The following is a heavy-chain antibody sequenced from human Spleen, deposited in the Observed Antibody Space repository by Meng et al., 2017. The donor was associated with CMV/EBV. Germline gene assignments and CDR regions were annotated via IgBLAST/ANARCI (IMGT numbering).Heavy chain of an antibody. V-gene: IGHV4-38-2*02. CDR1: GYSISSGYY. Sequence: GSLRLSCTVSGYSISSGYYWGWIRQPPGKGLEWIGSIYHSGSTYYSPSLKSRVTISVDTSKSQFSLNLSSVTAADTAVHYCARDRSTTVSTGVLDYWGQGALVTVSS. CDR3: ARDRSTTVSTGVLDY. CDR2: IYHSGST. D-gene: IGHD4-11*01. J-gene: IGHJ4*02.